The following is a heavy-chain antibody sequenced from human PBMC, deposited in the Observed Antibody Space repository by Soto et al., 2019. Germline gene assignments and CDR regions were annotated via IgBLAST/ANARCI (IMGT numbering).Heavy chain of an antibody. CDR3: ARAGHASTYYDFWSGYYYYYYMDV. CDR1: GYTFTSYD. V-gene: IGHV1-8*01. D-gene: IGHD3-3*01. J-gene: IGHJ6*03. CDR2: MNPNSGNT. Sequence: ASVKVSCKASGYTFTSYDINWVRQATGQGLEWMGRMNPNSGNTGYAQKFQGRVTMTRNTSISTAYMELGSLRSEDTAVYYCARAGHASTYYDFWSGYYYYYYMDVWGKGTTVTVSS.